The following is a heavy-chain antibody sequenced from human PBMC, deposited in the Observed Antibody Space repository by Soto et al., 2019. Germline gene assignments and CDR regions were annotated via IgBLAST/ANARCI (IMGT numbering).Heavy chain of an antibody. V-gene: IGHV4-30-2*01. CDR1: GTSISSGDYS. CDR2: IYHSGST. J-gene: IGHJ4*02. CDR3: AREFDY. Sequence: SVTCAVFGTSISSGDYSRSWFRQPPGKGLEWIGYIYHSGSTSYNPSLKGRVTISVDRSKNQFSLKLSSVTAADTAVYYCAREFDYWGQGTLVTVSS.